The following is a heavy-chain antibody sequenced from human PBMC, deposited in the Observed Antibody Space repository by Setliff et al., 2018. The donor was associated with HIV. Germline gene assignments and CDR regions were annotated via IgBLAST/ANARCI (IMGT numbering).Heavy chain of an antibody. Sequence: ASVKVSCKVSGYTLTQLSMHWVRQAPGKGLEWMGGFDPEDDETIYAQNFQGRVTFTADKSPSTAYMDFTSLRSEDTAVYYCLVYCSTTNCCPRDSDSWGQGTTNCSPREYDQWGQGTQVTVSS. CDR1: GYTLTQLS. J-gene: IGHJ4*02. D-gene: IGHD2-2*01. V-gene: IGHV1-24*01. CDR3: LVYCSTTNCCPRDSDSWGQGTTNCSPREYDQ. CDR2: FDPEDDET.